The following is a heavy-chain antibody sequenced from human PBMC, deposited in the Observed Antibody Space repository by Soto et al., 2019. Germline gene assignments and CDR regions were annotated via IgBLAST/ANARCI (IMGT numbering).Heavy chain of an antibody. CDR2: IKSKTDGGTT. Sequence: GGSLRLSCAASGFTFSNAWMSWVRQAPGKGLEWVGRIKSKTDGGTTDYAAPVKGRFTLSRDDSKNTLYLQMNSLKTEDAAVYYCTTVGQLAWDAFDIWGQGTMVTVSS. J-gene: IGHJ3*02. V-gene: IGHV3-15*01. CDR1: GFTFSNAW. D-gene: IGHD5-12*01. CDR3: TTVGQLAWDAFDI.